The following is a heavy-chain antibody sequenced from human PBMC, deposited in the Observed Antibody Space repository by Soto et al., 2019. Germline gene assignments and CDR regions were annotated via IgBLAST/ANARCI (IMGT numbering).Heavy chain of an antibody. V-gene: IGHV4-31*02. CDR1: GGSISTGGYY. D-gene: IGHD1-26*01. Sequence: QVQXXXSXPGLXXXXXXXXLTXTXXGGSISTGGYYWSWIRQHPGRGLEWIGYIYHSGMTFSNPSLQSRVAISIDTSKNKFSLKLSSVTAADTAVYYCATVRWELHDSFDIWGKGTMVSVSS. CDR2: IYHSGMT. CDR3: ATVRWELHDSFDI. J-gene: IGHJ3*02.